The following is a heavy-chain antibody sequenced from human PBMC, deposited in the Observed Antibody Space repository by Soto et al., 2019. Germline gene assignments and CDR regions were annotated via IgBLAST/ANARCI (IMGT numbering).Heavy chain of an antibody. CDR3: ARDRFTHSGYDS. D-gene: IGHD5-12*01. J-gene: IGHJ4*02. V-gene: IGHV4-61*01. Sequence: SETLSLTCAVYGGSVSSGNYYWSWIRQPPGKGLEWIGEINYRGGTHFNPYLKSRVTISVDTSKNQFSLKLSSVTAADTAVYYCARDRFTHSGYDSWGQGTLVTVSS. CDR2: INYRGGT. CDR1: GGSVSSGNYY.